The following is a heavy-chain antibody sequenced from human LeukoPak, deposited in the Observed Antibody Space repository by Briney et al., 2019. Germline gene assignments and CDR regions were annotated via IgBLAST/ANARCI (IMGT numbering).Heavy chain of an antibody. J-gene: IGHJ6*02. D-gene: IGHD3-9*01. CDR3: ARERYFDWLYYYYYYYCMHV. V-gene: IGHV3-48*02. Sequence: GGSLRLSCAASGFTFSSYSMNWVRQAPGKGLEWVSYISSSSSTIYYADSVKGRFTISRDNAKNSLYLQMNSLRDEDTAVYYCARERYFDWLYYYYYYYCMHVWGQGTTVTVSS. CDR1: GFTFSSYS. CDR2: ISSSSSTI.